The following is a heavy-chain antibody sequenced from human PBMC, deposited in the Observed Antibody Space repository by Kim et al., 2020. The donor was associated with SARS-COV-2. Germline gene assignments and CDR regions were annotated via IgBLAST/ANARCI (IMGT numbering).Heavy chain of an antibody. CDR3: VKNVVGVTSLVDY. CDR1: GFTFSSYA. CDR2: ISGSSGST. J-gene: IGHJ4*02. V-gene: IGHV3-23*01. Sequence: GGSLRLSCAASGFTFSSYAMSWVRQAPGKGLEWVAGISGSSGSTHSADSVKGRFTISRDNSKNTLFLQMNSLRTEDTAVYYCVKNVVGVTSLVDYWGQGT. D-gene: IGHD1-26*01.